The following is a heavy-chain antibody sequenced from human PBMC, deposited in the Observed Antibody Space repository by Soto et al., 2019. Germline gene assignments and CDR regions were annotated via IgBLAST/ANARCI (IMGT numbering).Heavy chain of an antibody. J-gene: IGHJ5*02. V-gene: IGHV1-3*01. Sequence: QVQLVQSGAEVKKPGASVKVSCKASGYTFTSYAMHWVRQAPGQRLEWMGWINAGNGNTKYSQKFQGRVTMTRDTSASAAYMELSSLRSEDTAVYYCARGRTTVTTRLHFDPWGQGTLVTVSS. CDR2: INAGNGNT. CDR3: ARGRTTVTTRLHFDP. CDR1: GYTFTSYA. D-gene: IGHD4-4*01.